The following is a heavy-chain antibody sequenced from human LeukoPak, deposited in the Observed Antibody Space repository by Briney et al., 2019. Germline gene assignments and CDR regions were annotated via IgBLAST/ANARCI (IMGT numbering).Heavy chain of an antibody. Sequence: SETLSLTCAVYGGSFSGYYWSWIRQPPGKGLEWIGEINHSGSTNYNPSLKSRVTISVDTSKNQFSLKLSSVTAADTAVYYCARTVPTRYYYDSSGYRFDPWGQGTLVTVSS. CDR1: GGSFSGYY. CDR2: INHSGST. CDR3: ARTVPTRYYYDSSGYRFDP. D-gene: IGHD3-22*01. J-gene: IGHJ5*02. V-gene: IGHV4-34*01.